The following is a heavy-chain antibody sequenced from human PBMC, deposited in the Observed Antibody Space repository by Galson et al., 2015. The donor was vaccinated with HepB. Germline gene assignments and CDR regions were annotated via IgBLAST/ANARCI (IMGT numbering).Heavy chain of an antibody. D-gene: IGHD6-13*01. Sequence: QSGAEVKKPGESLKISCKGSGYNFTTYWINWVRQMPGKGLEWMGRIDPSDSYTNYSPSFRGHVTIPADESITTAYLQWSSLKASDTAMYYCARLDQQHLVVGEYSQHWGQGALVTVSS. V-gene: IGHV5-10-1*01. CDR2: IDPSDSYT. CDR3: ARLDQQHLVVGEYSQH. J-gene: IGHJ1*01. CDR1: GYNFTTYW.